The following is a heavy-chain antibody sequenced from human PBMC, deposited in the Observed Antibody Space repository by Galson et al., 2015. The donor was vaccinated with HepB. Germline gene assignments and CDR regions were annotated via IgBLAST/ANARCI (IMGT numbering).Heavy chain of an antibody. CDR3: ARRYGIAVAGWNFDY. V-gene: IGHV1-3*01. CDR1: GYTFTSYA. J-gene: IGHJ4*02. Sequence: SVKVSCKASGYTFTSYAMHWGRQAPGQRLEWMGWINAGNGNTKYSQKFQGRVTITRDTSASTAYVELSSLRSEDTAVYYCARRYGIAVAGWNFDYWGPGTLVTVSS. D-gene: IGHD6-19*01. CDR2: INAGNGNT.